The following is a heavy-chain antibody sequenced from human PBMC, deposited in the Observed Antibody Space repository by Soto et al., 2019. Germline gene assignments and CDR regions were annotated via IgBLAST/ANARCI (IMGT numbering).Heavy chain of an antibody. CDR3: AHRGTETVTRN. Sequence: QITLKESGPTLVKPTQTLTLTCTFSGFSLRTNGVGVAWIRQPPGKALEWLAFIYWDNDKRYSPSLKSSLTITKDTSKNQVVLTMTNMDLADTATYYCAHRGTETVTRNWGQGTLVTVSS. CDR2: IYWDNDK. CDR1: GFSLRTNGVG. V-gene: IGHV2-5*02. D-gene: IGHD4-17*01. J-gene: IGHJ4*02.